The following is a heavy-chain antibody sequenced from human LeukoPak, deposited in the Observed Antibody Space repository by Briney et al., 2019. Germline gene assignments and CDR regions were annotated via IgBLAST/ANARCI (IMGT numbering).Heavy chain of an antibody. V-gene: IGHV4-4*07. J-gene: IGHJ3*02. CDR3: ARESGSWAPDAFDI. Sequence: PSETLSLTCTVSGVSISSYYWSWIRQPAGKGLEWIGRIYTSGSTNYNPSLKSRVTMSVDTSKNQFSLKLSSVTAADTAVYYCARESGSWAPDAFDIWGQGTMVTVSS. D-gene: IGHD6-13*01. CDR2: IYTSGST. CDR1: GVSISSYY.